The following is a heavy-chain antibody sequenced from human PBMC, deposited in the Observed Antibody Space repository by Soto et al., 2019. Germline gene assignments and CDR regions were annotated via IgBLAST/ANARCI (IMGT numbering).Heavy chain of an antibody. CDR1: GGTFSSYT. CDR2: IIPILGIA. D-gene: IGHD1-26*01. J-gene: IGHJ4*02. V-gene: IGHV1-69*08. Sequence: QVQLVQSGAEVKKPGSSVKVSCKASGGTFSSYTISWVRQAPRQGLEWMGRIIPILGIANYAQKFQGRVXIXADXSTSTAYMELSSLRSEDTAVYYCARDYEGAAHFDYWGQGTLVTVSS. CDR3: ARDYEGAAHFDY.